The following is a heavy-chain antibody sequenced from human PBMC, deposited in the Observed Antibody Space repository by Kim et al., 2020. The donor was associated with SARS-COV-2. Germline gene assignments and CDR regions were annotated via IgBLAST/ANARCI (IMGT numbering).Heavy chain of an antibody. CDR2: IYYSGST. J-gene: IGHJ4*02. D-gene: IGHD3-9*01. CDR3: ARGRYYDILTGEYYFDY. CDR1: GGSISSYY. Sequence: SETLSLTCTVSGGSISSYYWSWIRQPPGKGLEWIGYIYYSGSTNYNPSLKSRVTISVDTSKNQFSLKLSSVTAADTAVYYCARGRYYDILTGEYYFDYWGQVTLVTVSS. V-gene: IGHV4-59*01.